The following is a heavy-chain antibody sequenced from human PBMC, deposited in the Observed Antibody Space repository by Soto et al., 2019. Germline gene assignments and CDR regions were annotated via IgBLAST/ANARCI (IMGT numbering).Heavy chain of an antibody. CDR3: ARDVTMVRGVINYFDY. Sequence: ASETLSLTCAVSVYSISSGYYWGWIRRPPGKGLEWIGSIYHSGSTYYNPSLKSRVTISVDTSKNQFSLKLSSVTAADTAVYYCARDVTMVRGVINYFDYWGQGTLVTVSS. CDR1: VYSISSGYY. D-gene: IGHD3-10*01. J-gene: IGHJ4*02. CDR2: IYHSGST. V-gene: IGHV4-38-2*02.